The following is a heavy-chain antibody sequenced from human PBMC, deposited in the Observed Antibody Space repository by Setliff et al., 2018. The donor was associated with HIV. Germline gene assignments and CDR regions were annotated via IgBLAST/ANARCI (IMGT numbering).Heavy chain of an antibody. V-gene: IGHV5-51*01. CDR1: GYSFSNYW. D-gene: IGHD5-12*01. CDR3: ARQEAIVGTIKGWFDL. J-gene: IGHJ5*02. Sequence: PGESLKISCKGSGYSFSNYWIGWVRQMPGKGLEWMGIIYPGDSDTRYSPSFQGQVNISADKSINTAYLRWTSLKASDSAIYYCARQEAIVGTIKGWFDLWGQGTLVTVSS. CDR2: IYPGDSDT.